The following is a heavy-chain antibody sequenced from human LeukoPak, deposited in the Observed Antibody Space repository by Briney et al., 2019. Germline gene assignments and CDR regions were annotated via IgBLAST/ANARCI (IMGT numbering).Heavy chain of an antibody. J-gene: IGHJ5*02. CDR1: GFIVSSNY. V-gene: IGHV3-66*02. CDR2: IYSGGST. CDR3: ARTDGDYPGGLDP. Sequence: GGSLRLSCAASGFIVSSNYMSWVRQAPGKGLEWVSVIYSGGSTYYADSVKGRFTISRDNSKNTLYLQMNSLRAEDTAVYYCARTDGDYPGGLDPWGQGTLVTVSS. D-gene: IGHD4-17*01.